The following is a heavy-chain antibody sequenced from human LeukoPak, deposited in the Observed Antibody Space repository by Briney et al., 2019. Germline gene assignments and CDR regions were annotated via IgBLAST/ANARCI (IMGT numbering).Heavy chain of an antibody. CDR3: ARFVQNY. J-gene: IGHJ4*02. D-gene: IGHD3-16*01. Sequence: PSETLSLTCAVYGGSFSGYYWSWIRQPPGKGLEWIGEINHSGSTNYNPSLKSRVTISVHTSKNQFSLKLSSVTAADTAVYYCARFVQNYWGQGTLVTVSS. CDR2: INHSGST. CDR1: GGSFSGYY. V-gene: IGHV4-34*01.